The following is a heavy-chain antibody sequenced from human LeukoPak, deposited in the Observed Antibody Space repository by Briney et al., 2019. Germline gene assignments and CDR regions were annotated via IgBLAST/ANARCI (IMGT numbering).Heavy chain of an antibody. CDR3: ARGPLYCSSTSCRDAFDI. CDR1: GGSFSGYY. J-gene: IGHJ3*02. D-gene: IGHD2-2*01. Sequence: SETLSLTCAAYGGSFSGYYWSWIRQPPGKGLEWIGEINHSGSTNYNPSLKSRVTISVDTSKNQFSLKLSSVTAADTAVYYCARGPLYCSSTSCRDAFDIWGQGTMVTVSS. V-gene: IGHV4-34*01. CDR2: INHSGST.